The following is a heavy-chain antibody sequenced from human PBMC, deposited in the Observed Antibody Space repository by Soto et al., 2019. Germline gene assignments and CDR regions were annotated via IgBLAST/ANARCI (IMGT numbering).Heavy chain of an antibody. CDR1: GGTFSNYA. CDR2: IIPLFGTA. D-gene: IGHD3-22*01. CDR3: ARGDNYDSSGYYYFY. Sequence: SVKVSCKACGGTFSNYAIDWVGQAPGQGREWMGGIIPLFGTANYAQKFQGRITITADESTSTAYMELRSLRSEDTAVYYCARGDNYDSSGYYYFYWCQGTLGTVSS. V-gene: IGHV1-69*13. J-gene: IGHJ4*02.